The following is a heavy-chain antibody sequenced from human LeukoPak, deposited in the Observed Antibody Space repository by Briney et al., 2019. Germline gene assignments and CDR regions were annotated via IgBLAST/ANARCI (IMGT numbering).Heavy chain of an antibody. V-gene: IGHV4-34*01. CDR3: ARLLRGGRDTPMVTMIVVRAKSGAFDI. CDR1: GGSFSGYY. Sequence: SETLSLTCAVYGGSFSGYYWSWIRQPPGKGLEWMGEINHSGSTNYNPSLKSRVTISVDTSKNQFSLKLSSVTAADTAVYYCARLLRGGRDTPMVTMIVVRAKSGAFDIWGQGTMVTVSS. CDR2: INHSGST. D-gene: IGHD3-22*01. J-gene: IGHJ3*02.